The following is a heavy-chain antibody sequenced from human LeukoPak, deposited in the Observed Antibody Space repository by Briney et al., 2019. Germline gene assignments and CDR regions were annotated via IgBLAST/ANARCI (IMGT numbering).Heavy chain of an antibody. CDR3: ASQGGYCSGGSCYGGYYYYGMDV. Sequence: SETLSLTCAVYGGSFSGYYWRWLRQPPGKGLEWIGEINHSGSTNYHPSLKSRVTISVDTSKNQFSLKLSSVTAADTAVYYCASQGGYCSGGSCYGGYYYYGMDVWGQGTTVTVSS. CDR1: GGSFSGYY. J-gene: IGHJ6*02. D-gene: IGHD2-15*01. V-gene: IGHV4-34*01. CDR2: INHSGST.